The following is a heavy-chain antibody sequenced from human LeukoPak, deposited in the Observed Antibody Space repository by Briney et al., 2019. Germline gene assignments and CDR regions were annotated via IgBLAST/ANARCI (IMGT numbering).Heavy chain of an antibody. V-gene: IGHV1-69*13. CDR3: ARDASDIVATIGDY. Sequence: SVKVSCKASGGTFSSYAISWVRQAPGQGLEWMGGIIPIFGTANYAQKFQGRVTITADESTSTAYMELSSLRSEDTAVYYCARDASDIVATIGDYWGQGTLVTVSS. CDR2: IIPIFGTA. D-gene: IGHD5-12*01. J-gene: IGHJ4*02. CDR1: GGTFSSYA.